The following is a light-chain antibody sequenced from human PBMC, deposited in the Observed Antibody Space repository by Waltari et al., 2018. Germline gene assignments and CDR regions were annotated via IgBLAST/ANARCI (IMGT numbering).Light chain of an antibody. CDR1: QSVLSRSDNKNY. CDR2: WAS. V-gene: IGKV4-1*01. CDR3: QQHYSDPLT. J-gene: IGKJ4*01. Sequence: DIVMTQSPDSLAVSLGERATINCKSSQSVLSRSDNKNYLAGHQQKPGQPPKLLISWASTRESGVPDRFSGSGSATDFTLTISSLQAEDVAVYYCQQHYSDPLTFGGGTKVEIK.